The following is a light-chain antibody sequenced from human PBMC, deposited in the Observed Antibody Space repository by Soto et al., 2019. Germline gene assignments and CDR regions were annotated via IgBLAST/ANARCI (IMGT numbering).Light chain of an antibody. CDR3: QQSYRAPYT. Sequence: DIQMTQSPSSLSASVGDKVTITCRASRSISTYLNWYRHKPGRAPELLIYAASSLQSGVPSRFSSLETGTDFTLTISSVPSEDCASFSCQQSYRAPYTLGQGTKLEIK. CDR1: RSISTY. J-gene: IGKJ2*01. V-gene: IGKV1-39*01. CDR2: AAS.